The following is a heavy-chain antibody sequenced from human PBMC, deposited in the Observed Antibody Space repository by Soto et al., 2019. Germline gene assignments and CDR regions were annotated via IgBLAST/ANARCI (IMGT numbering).Heavy chain of an antibody. CDR2: IYWDDDE. V-gene: IGHV2-5*02. J-gene: IGHJ3*02. CDR3: AHNGVERPFDI. CDR1: GFSLSTSGVG. Sequence: QITLKESGPTLVKPTQTLTLTCTFSGFSLSTSGVGVGWIRQPPGKALEWLALIYWDDDERYSPSLMRRLTITKDTSKNQVVLTMTNMDPVDTATYYCAHNGVERPFDIWGQGTMVSVSS. D-gene: IGHD2-15*01.